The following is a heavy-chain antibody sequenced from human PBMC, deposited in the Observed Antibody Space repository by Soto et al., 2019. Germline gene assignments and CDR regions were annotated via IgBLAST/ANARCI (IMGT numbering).Heavy chain of an antibody. D-gene: IGHD3-3*01. J-gene: IGHJ6*02. CDR2: ISYDETNE. CDR1: GFTFGSHG. V-gene: IGHV3-30*18. Sequence: QVQLVESGGGLVQPGGSLRLTCVASGFTFGSHGMHWVRQAPGKGLEWVAVISYDETNEHYVDSVKGRITISRDNSKSILYLQMDRVGPEDTAVYKCAKDLRTTISDDWMDVWGQGNTVTVSS. CDR3: AKDLRTTISDDWMDV.